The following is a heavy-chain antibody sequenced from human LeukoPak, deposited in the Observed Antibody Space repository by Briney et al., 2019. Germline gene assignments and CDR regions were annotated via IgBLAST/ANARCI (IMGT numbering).Heavy chain of an antibody. CDR2: ISYDGSNK. V-gene: IGHV3-30*04. CDR3: ARESEGYRRYFDY. D-gene: IGHD2-15*01. J-gene: IGHJ4*02. Sequence: TGRSLRLSCAASGFTFSSYAMHWVRQAPGKGLEWVAVISYDGSNKYYADSVKGRFTISRDNSKNTLYLQMNSLRAEDTAVYCCARESEGYRRYFDYWGQGTLVTVSS. CDR1: GFTFSSYA.